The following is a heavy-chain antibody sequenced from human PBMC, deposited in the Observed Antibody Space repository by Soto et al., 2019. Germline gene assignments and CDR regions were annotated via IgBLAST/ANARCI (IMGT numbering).Heavy chain of an antibody. CDR3: ATTWVLYSTYYYYMDV. J-gene: IGHJ6*03. V-gene: IGHV1-46*03. CDR2: INPSGGST. Sequence: QVQLVQSGAEVKKPGASVKVSCKASGYTFTSYYMHWVRQAPGQGLEWMGIINPSGGSTSYAQKFQGRGTMTRDTSTSTVYMELSSLRSEDTAVYYCATTWVLYSTYYYYMDVWGKGTTVTVSS. CDR1: GYTFTSYY. D-gene: IGHD6-13*01.